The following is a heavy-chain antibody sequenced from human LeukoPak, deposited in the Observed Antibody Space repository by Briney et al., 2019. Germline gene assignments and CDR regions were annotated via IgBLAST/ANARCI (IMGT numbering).Heavy chain of an antibody. D-gene: IGHD3-3*01. Sequence: PGGSLRLSCAASGFTVSSNYMSWVRQAPGKGLEWVSVIYSGGSTYYADSVKGRFTISRDNSKNTLYLQMNGLRAEDTAVYYCARVSRSDFWSGYDFDYWGQGTLVTVSS. CDR2: IYSGGST. J-gene: IGHJ4*02. V-gene: IGHV3-53*01. CDR3: ARVSRSDFWSGYDFDY. CDR1: GFTVSSNY.